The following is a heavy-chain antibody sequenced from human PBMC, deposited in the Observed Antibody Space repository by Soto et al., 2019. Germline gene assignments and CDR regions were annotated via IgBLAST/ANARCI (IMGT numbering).Heavy chain of an antibody. CDR3: ARDSALYGDYVGHFDY. CDR1: GFTFSSYG. CDR2: IWYDGSNK. J-gene: IGHJ4*02. V-gene: IGHV3-33*01. Sequence: GGSLRLSCAASGFTFSSYGMHWVRQAPGKGLEWVAVIWYDGSNKYYADSVKGRFTISRDNSKNTLYLQMNSLRAEDTAVYYCARDSALYGDYVGHFDYWGQGTLVTVSS. D-gene: IGHD4-17*01.